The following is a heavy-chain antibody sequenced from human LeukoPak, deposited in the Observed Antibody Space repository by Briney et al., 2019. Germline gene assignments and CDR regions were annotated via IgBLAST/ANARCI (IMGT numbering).Heavy chain of an antibody. CDR2: IRYDGSNK. D-gene: IGHD3-22*01. CDR1: GFILSSYG. CDR3: ARDLGQYYDTSDNWFDP. Sequence: GGSLRLSCTASGFILSSYGMHWVRQPPGKGLEWVAFIRYDGSNKNDADSAKGRFTISRDNSKNTLYLQMNSLRAEDTAVYYCARDLGQYYDTSDNWFDPWGQGTLVTVSS. V-gene: IGHV3-30*02. J-gene: IGHJ5*02.